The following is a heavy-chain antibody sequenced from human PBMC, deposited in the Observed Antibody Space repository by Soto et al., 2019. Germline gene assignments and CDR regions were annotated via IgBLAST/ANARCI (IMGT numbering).Heavy chain of an antibody. Sequence: LETLSLTCAVYGGSFSGYYWSWIRQPPGKGLEWIGEINHSGSTNYNPSLKSRVTISVDTSKNQFSLKLSSVTAADTAVYYCARGRHSSSSWFDPWGQGTLVTVSS. CDR2: INHSGST. D-gene: IGHD6-6*01. CDR3: ARGRHSSSSWFDP. V-gene: IGHV4-34*01. J-gene: IGHJ5*02. CDR1: GGSFSGYY.